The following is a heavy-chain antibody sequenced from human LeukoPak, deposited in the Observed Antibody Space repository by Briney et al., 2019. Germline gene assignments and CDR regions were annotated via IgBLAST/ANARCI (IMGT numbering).Heavy chain of an antibody. CDR3: ARWSYKDYYGSGPYYYGMDV. CDR1: GGSISSYY. V-gene: IGHV4-59*01. D-gene: IGHD3-10*01. CDR2: IYYSGST. Sequence: SETLSLTCTVSGGSISSYYWSWIRLPPGKGLEWIGYIYYSGSTNYNPSLKSRVTISVDTSKNQFSLKLSSVTAADTAVYYRARWSYKDYYGSGPYYYGMDVWGQGTTVTVSS. J-gene: IGHJ6*02.